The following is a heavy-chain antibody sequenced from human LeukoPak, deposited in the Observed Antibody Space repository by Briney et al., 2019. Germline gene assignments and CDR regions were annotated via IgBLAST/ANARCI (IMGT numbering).Heavy chain of an antibody. Sequence: SAKVSCKASGGTFSSYAISWVRQAPRQGLEWMGGIIPIFGTANYAQKFQGRVTITADESTSTAYMELSSLRSEDTAVYYCARYSPIAAAGMSYYYYYMDVWGKGTTVTVSS. CDR2: IIPIFGTA. CDR3: ARYSPIAAAGMSYYYYYMDV. CDR1: GGTFSSYA. V-gene: IGHV1-69*01. D-gene: IGHD6-13*01. J-gene: IGHJ6*03.